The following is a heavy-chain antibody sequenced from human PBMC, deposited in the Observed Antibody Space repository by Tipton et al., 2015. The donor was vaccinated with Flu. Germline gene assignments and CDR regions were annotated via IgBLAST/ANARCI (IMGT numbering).Heavy chain of an antibody. Sequence: TLSLTCTVSGGSISDDSFSWSWLRQPAGRGLEWIGRIYAPGNINYNPSLKSRVTLPMDTSKNQFSLKMNFVTAADTALYYCARGGQFLSDRHFGPWGQGTLVTVSS. D-gene: IGHD3-10*01. V-gene: IGHV4-61*02. CDR1: GGSISDDSFS. J-gene: IGHJ5*02. CDR3: ARGGQFLSDRHFGP. CDR2: IYAPGNI.